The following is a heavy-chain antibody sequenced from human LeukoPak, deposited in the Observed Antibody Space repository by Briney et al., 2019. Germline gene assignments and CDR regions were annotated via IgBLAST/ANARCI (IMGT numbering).Heavy chain of an antibody. J-gene: IGHJ6*02. D-gene: IGHD6-19*01. CDR1: GFTFSSYS. CDR2: ISSSSSTI. Sequence: PGGSLTLSCPASGFTFSSYSMNWVRQAQGKGLEWVSYISSSSSTIYYADSVKGRFTISRDNAKNSLYLQMNSLRAEDTAVYYCARGNRWLVFYYYGMDVWGQGTTVTVSS. V-gene: IGHV3-48*01. CDR3: ARGNRWLVFYYYGMDV.